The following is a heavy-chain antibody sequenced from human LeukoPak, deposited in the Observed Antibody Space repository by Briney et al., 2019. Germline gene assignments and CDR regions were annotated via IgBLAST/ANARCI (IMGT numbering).Heavy chain of an antibody. CDR3: ARHSSSWYRSEFDY. CDR2: IYYSGST. Sequence: SETLSLTCTVSGASISSYYWSWIRQPPGKGLEWIGYIYYSGSTNYNPSLKSRVTISVDTSKNQFSLKLSSVTAADTAVYYCARHSSSWYRSEFDYWGQGTLVTVSS. D-gene: IGHD6-13*01. J-gene: IGHJ4*02. CDR1: GASISSYY. V-gene: IGHV4-59*08.